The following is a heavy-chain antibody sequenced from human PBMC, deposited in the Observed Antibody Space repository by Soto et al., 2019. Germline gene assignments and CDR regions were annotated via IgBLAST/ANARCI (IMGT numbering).Heavy chain of an antibody. Sequence: ASVKVSCKASGYTFTNYVIVWVRQAPGQGLEWMGWIRPHNGDTNYAQKLQGRVTMTTDTSTSTAYMELRSLRSDDTAVYYRARAPYCSGGSCYSLLDVWGQGTTVTVSS. CDR3: ARAPYCSGGSCYSLLDV. J-gene: IGHJ6*02. D-gene: IGHD2-15*01. CDR1: GYTFTNYV. V-gene: IGHV1-18*04. CDR2: IRPHNGDT.